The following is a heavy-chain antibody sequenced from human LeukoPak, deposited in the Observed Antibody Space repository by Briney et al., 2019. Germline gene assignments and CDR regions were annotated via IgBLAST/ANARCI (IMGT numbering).Heavy chain of an antibody. D-gene: IGHD4-11*01. J-gene: IGHJ6*04. CDR3: ATLLQGDGMDV. Sequence: GSLRLSCAASGFTFSSYGMHWVRQAPGKGLGWVAVMWYDGSNTYYADSVKGRFTISRDNSKNTLYLQMNSLRAEDTVIYYCATLLQGDGMDVWGKGTTVTVSS. CDR1: GFTFSSYG. V-gene: IGHV3-33*01. CDR2: MWYDGSNT.